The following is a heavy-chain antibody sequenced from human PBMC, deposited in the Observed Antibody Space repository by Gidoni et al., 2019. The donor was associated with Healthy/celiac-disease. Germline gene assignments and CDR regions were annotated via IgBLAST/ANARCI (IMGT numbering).Heavy chain of an antibody. V-gene: IGHV1-18*01. J-gene: IGHJ4*01. Sequence: QVQLVQSGAEVKKPGASVKVSCKASGYTFTSYGTSWVRQAPGQGLEWMGWIRAYNGNTNYAQKLQGRVTMAPDPSTSTGYMELGGLKSDDPAMYYCARDDYDSSGYYYDTTTYWGQGTLVTVSS. CDR3: ARDDYDSSGYYYDTTTY. D-gene: IGHD3-22*01. CDR2: IRAYNGNT. CDR1: GYTFTSYG.